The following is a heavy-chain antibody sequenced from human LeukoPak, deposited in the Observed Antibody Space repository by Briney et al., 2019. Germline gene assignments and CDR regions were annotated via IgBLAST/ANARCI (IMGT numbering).Heavy chain of an antibody. CDR3: ARQVAAAGIRSWYFDL. V-gene: IGHV4-30-2*01. CDR2: IYHSGST. D-gene: IGHD6-13*01. J-gene: IGHJ2*01. CDR1: GGSISSGGYY. Sequence: SQTLSLTCTVSGGSISSGGYYWSWIRQPPGKGLEWIGYIYHSGSTYYNPSLKSRVTISVDRSKNQFSLKLSSVTAADTAVYYCARQVAAAGIRSWYFDLWGRGTLVTVSS.